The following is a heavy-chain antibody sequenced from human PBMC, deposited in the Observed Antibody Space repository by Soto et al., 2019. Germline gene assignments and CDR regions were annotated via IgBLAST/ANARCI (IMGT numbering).Heavy chain of an antibody. D-gene: IGHD3-3*01. CDR3: ARCAGGVPIFGVVNLDY. V-gene: IGHV1-18*03. Sequence: QVQLVQSGAEVKKPGASVKVSCKASGYTFSNFGISWVRQAPGQGLEWMGWISAYNGNTNYAQKLQGRVNMTTDTSTSTAYMELRSLRSDDMAVYYCARCAGGVPIFGVVNLDYWRQGTLVPVSA. J-gene: IGHJ4*02. CDR1: GYTFSNFG. CDR2: ISAYNGNT.